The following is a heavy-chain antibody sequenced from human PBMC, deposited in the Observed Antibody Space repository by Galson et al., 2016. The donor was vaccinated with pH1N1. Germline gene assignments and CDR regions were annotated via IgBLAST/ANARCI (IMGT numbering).Heavy chain of an antibody. J-gene: IGHJ4*02. V-gene: IGHV1-18*01. D-gene: IGHD3-10*01. CDR1: GYTFTSYG. CDR2: ISTYNGNT. Sequence: SCKASGYTFTSYGISWVRQAPGQGLEWMGWISTYNGNTYYAQKLQGRVTMTTDTSTSTAYMELRSLRSDDTAVYYCARYVLFGEQWDYWGQGTLVTVSS. CDR3: ARYVLFGEQWDY.